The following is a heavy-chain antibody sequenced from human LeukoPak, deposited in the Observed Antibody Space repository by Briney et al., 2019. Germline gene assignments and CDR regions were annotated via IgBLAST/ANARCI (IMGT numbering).Heavy chain of an antibody. CDR2: IIPIFGTA. Sequence: SVKVSCKASGGTFSSYAISWVRQAPGQGLEWMGGIIPIFGTANYAQKFQGRVTITADESTSTAYMELSSLRSEDTAVYYCARGRGWELLPGDYYYYYMDVWGKGTTVTVSS. CDR3: ARGRGWELLPGDYYYYYMDV. CDR1: GGTFSSYA. D-gene: IGHD1-26*01. V-gene: IGHV1-69*01. J-gene: IGHJ6*03.